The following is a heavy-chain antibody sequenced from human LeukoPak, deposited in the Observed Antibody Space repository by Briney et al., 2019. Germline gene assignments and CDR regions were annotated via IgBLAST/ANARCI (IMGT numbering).Heavy chain of an antibody. V-gene: IGHV3-43D*03. D-gene: IGHD3-22*01. Sequence: GGSLRLSCAASGFTFSSYWMHWVRQAPGKGLEWVSLISWDGGSTYYADSVKGRFTISRDNSKNSLYLQMNSLRAEDTALYYCAKVDDSSGYLFGAFDIWGQGTMVTVSS. CDR1: GFTFSSYW. J-gene: IGHJ3*02. CDR2: ISWDGGST. CDR3: AKVDDSSGYLFGAFDI.